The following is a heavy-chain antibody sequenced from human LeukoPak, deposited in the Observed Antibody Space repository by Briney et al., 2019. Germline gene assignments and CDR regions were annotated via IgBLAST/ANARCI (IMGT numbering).Heavy chain of an antibody. V-gene: IGHV3-73*01. CDR1: GFTFSDSA. D-gene: IGHD2-15*01. CDR3: TMVGPSTVVDY. J-gene: IGHJ4*02. CDR2: IRSKPQSYAT. Sequence: GGSLRLSCAAPGFTFSDSAIHWVRQASGKGLEWVGRIRSKPQSYATAYDESLKGRFTISRDDSKNTAYLQMSSLKIEDTAVYYCTMVGPSTVVDYWGQGTQVTVSS.